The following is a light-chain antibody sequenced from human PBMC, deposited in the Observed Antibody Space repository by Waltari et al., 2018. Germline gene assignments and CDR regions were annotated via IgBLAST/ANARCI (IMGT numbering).Light chain of an antibody. V-gene: IGLV2-23*02. CDR3: CSYAGRGTYV. Sequence: QSALTQPASVFGTPGQSLTISCSGTTSDVGSYDLVSWYQQHPGEAPKLLICEVFKRPPDTSSRFSGAKSGSTASLTISGLQPEDEADYYCCSYAGRGTYVFGSGTKVTVL. CDR2: EVF. J-gene: IGLJ1*01. CDR1: TSDVGSYDL.